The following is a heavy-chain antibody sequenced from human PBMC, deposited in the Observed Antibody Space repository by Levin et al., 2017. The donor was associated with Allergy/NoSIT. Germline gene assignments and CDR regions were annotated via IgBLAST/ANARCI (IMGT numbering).Heavy chain of an antibody. Sequence: GGSLRLSCTASGFTFGDYAMSWFRQAPGKGLEWVGFIRSKAYGGTTEYAASVKGRFTISRDDSKSIAYLQMNSLKTEDTAVYYCTRSSLSGYDGADAFDIWGQGTMVTVSS. D-gene: IGHD5-12*01. CDR2: IRSKAYGGTT. CDR1: GFTFGDYA. J-gene: IGHJ3*02. V-gene: IGHV3-49*03. CDR3: TRSSLSGYDGADAFDI.